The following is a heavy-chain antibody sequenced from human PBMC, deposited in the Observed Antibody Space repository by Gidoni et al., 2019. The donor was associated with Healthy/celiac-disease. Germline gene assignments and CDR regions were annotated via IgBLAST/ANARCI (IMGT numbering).Heavy chain of an antibody. J-gene: IGHJ5*02. V-gene: IGHV3-53*01. CDR2: IYSGGST. D-gene: IGHD3-10*01. CDR3: ARGPHGSGTWWFDP. CDR1: GFTVSSNY. Sequence: EVQLVESGGGLIQPGGSLRLSCAASGFTVSSNYMSWVRQAPGKGLEWVSVIYSGGSTYYADSVKGRFTISRDNSKNTLYLQMNSLRAEDTAVYYCARGPHGSGTWWFDPWGQGTLVTVSS.